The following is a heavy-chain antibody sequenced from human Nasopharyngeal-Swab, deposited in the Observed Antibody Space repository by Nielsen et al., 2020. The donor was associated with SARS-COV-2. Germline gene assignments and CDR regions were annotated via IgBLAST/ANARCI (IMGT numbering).Heavy chain of an antibody. CDR3: AREGEYSYGVPHFDY. CDR1: GYTFTSYG. Sequence: ASVKVSCKASGYTFTSYGISWVRQAPGQGLEWMGWINPNSGGTNYAQKFQGRVTMTRDTSISTAYMEMSRLRSDDTALYYCAREGEYSYGVPHFDYWGQGTLVTVSS. D-gene: IGHD5-18*01. J-gene: IGHJ4*02. V-gene: IGHV1-2*02. CDR2: INPNSGGT.